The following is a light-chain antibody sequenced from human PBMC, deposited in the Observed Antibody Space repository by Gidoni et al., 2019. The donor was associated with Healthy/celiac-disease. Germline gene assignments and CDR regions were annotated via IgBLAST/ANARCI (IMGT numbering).Light chain of an antibody. Sequence: EMVLTQSPATLSLSPGERATLSCGASQSVSSSYVAWYQQKPGLAPRLLIYDASSRATGIPDRFSGSGSGTDFTLTISRLEPEDFAVYYCQQYGSSPQTFGQGTKVEIK. J-gene: IGKJ1*01. CDR3: QQYGSSPQT. CDR1: QSVSSSY. CDR2: DAS. V-gene: IGKV3D-20*01.